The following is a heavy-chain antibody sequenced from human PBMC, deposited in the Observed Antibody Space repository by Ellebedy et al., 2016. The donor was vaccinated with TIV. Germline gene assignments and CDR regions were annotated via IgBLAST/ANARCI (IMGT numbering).Heavy chain of an antibody. J-gene: IGHJ4*02. V-gene: IGHV3-23*01. CDR1: GFAFSIYA. CDR3: TSPAVGHTTGCCRYYFDY. CDR2: ISGSGDRT. Sequence: GESLKISCAASGFAFSIYAMSWVRQAPGKGLEWVSLISGSGDRTYYADSVKGRFTISRDSSRNMMFLQINSLRAEDTAVYYCTSPAVGHTTGCCRYYFDYWGLGTLVTVSS. D-gene: IGHD6-19*01.